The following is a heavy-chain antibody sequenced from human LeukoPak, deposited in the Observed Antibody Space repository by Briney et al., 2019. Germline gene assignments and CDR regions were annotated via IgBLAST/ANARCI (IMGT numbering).Heavy chain of an antibody. V-gene: IGHV3-48*03. CDR2: ISSSGGTI. CDR1: GFTFSSYA. D-gene: IGHD6-19*01. CDR3: ASGVHYSSGWIDI. J-gene: IGHJ3*02. Sequence: PGRSLRLSCAASGFTFSSYAMHWVRQAPGKGLEWLSYISSSGGTIHYVDSVKGRFTISRDNAKNSLFLQMNSLRAEDTAVYYCASGVHYSSGWIDIWGQGTMVTVSS.